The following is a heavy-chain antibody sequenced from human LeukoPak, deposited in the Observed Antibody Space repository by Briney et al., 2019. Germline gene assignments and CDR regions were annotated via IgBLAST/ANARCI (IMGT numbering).Heavy chain of an antibody. V-gene: IGHV4-4*07. CDR3: ARARMYSGSYFTGGNWFDP. J-gene: IGHJ5*02. CDR2: IYTSGST. CDR1: GGSISSYY. D-gene: IGHD1-26*01. Sequence: SETLSLICTVSGGSISSYYWSWIRQPAGKGLEWIGRIYTSGSTNYNPSLKSRVTMSVDTSKNQFSLKLSSVTAADTAVYYCARARMYSGSYFTGGNWFDPWGQGTLVTVSS.